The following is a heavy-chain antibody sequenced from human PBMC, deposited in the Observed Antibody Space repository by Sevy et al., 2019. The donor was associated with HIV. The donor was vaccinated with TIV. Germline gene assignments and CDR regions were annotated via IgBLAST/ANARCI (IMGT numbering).Heavy chain of an antibody. CDR2: IKSITDGGAA. Sequence: GGSLRLSCTASGFDFPNARMNWIRQVPGKGLEWVGHIKSITDGGAADYAAPVKGRFTISRHDSKITLYLKMNSLKAEDTAVYYCSTDDLISYWGRGTLVTVSS. J-gene: IGHJ4*02. D-gene: IGHD3-3*02. CDR3: STDDLISY. V-gene: IGHV3-15*07. CDR1: GFDFPNAR.